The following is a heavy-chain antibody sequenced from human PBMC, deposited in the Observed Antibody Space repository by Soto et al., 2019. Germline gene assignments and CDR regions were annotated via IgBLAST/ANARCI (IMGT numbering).Heavy chain of an antibody. V-gene: IGHV1-69*01. Sequence: QVQLVQSGAEVKKPGSSVKVSCKASGGTFSSYAISWVRQAPGQGLEWMGGIIPIFGTANYAQKXXGRVTXXXXXXXXXXXXXXXXXXXXXTAVYYCAREGGTYYGMDVWGQGTTVTVSS. CDR1: GGTFSSYA. CDR3: AREGGTYYGMDV. D-gene: IGHD3-10*01. CDR2: IIPIFGTA. J-gene: IGHJ6*02.